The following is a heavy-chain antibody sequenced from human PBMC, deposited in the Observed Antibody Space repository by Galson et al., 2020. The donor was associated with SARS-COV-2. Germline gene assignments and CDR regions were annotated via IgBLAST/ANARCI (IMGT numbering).Heavy chain of an antibody. CDR3: ARLVTAAAIGGNWFDP. CDR1: GGSISSSSYY. CDR2: IYYSGGT. V-gene: IGHV4-39*01. D-gene: IGHD2-2*01. Sequence: SETLSLTCTVSGGSISSSSYYWGWIRQPPGKGLEWIGTIYYSGGTYYNPSLKSRVTISVDTSKNQFSLKLSSVTAADTDVYYCARLVTAAAIGGNWFDPWGQGTLVTVSS. J-gene: IGHJ5*02.